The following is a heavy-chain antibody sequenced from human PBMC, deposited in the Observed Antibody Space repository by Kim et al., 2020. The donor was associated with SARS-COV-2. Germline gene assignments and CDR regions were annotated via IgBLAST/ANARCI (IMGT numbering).Heavy chain of an antibody. CDR3: AGVVVADTSDY. J-gene: IGHJ4*02. V-gene: IGHV3-11*06. Sequence: TSYADSMKSRFTISRDHTRNSLDLQMNGLCAEDTAVYYCAGVVVADTSDYWGQGTLVTVSS. D-gene: IGHD6-19*01. CDR2: T.